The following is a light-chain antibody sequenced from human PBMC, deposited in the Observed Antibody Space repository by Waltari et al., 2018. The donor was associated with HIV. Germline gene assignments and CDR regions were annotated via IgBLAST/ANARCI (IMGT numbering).Light chain of an antibody. V-gene: IGLV1-47*01. CDR2: AND. J-gene: IGLJ2*01. CDR1: SSNIGYNY. Sequence: QSVLTQPPSASGTPGQRVTISCSGNSSNIGYNYVSWYQQLPGAAPQLFIYANDRRPSGVPDRFSGSKSGTSASLAISGLRSEDQGDYYCATWDDSLNGRLFGGGTKLTVL. CDR3: ATWDDSLNGRL.